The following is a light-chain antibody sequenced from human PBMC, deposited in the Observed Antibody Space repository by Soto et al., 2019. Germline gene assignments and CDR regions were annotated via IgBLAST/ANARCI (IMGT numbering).Light chain of an antibody. V-gene: IGKV2-30*01. J-gene: IGKJ5*01. Sequence: DIVITQSPLSLPVTLGQPAPTCCTSSHRLVYSDGNTYLNWFRQRPGQSPRRLIYKVSNRDSGVPDRFSGSGSGTDFALKISRVEAEDVGVYYCMQGTHWPTTFGQGTRLEI. CDR2: KVS. CDR1: HRLVYSDGNTY. CDR3: MQGTHWPTT.